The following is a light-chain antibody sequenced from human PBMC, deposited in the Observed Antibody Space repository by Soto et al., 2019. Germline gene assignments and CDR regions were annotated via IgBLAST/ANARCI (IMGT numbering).Light chain of an antibody. CDR2: EVS. J-gene: IGKJ5*01. Sequence: DVVMTQTPLSLSVAPGQPASISCKSSQSLMHSTGETFLLWYLQKPGQSPQLLIYEVSTRVSGVPDRFSGSGSGTDFTLETSRVETDDVGIYYCMQSTQLPPTFGQGTRLEIK. V-gene: IGKV2D-29*02. CDR3: MQSTQLPPT. CDR1: QSLMHSTGETF.